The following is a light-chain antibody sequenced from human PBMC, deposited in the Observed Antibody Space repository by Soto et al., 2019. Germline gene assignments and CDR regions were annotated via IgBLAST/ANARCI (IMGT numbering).Light chain of an antibody. CDR2: EVS. V-gene: IGLV2-8*01. CDR1: SSDVGGYNY. Sequence: QSALTQPPSASGSPGQSVTISCTGTSSDVGGYNYVSWYQQHPGKAPKLMISEVSKRPSGVPDSFSGSKSGNTASLTVSGLQAEDEADYYCSSFAGNNNLVFGGGTKVTVL. J-gene: IGLJ2*01. CDR3: SSFAGNNNLV.